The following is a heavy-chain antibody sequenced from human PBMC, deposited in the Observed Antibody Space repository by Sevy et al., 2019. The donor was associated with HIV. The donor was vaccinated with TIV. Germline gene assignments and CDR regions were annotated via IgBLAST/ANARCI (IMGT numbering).Heavy chain of an antibody. V-gene: IGHV3-21*03. CDR2: ISSSSSYI. D-gene: IGHD1-1*01. J-gene: IGHJ6*02. Sequence: GSLRLSCAASGFTFSSYSMNWVRQAPGKGLEWVSSISSSSSYIYYADSVKGRFTISRDNAKNSLYLQMNSLKTEDTAVYYCTRGGTPSWYGMDVWGQGTTVTVSS. CDR1: GFTFSSYS. CDR3: TRGGTPSWYGMDV.